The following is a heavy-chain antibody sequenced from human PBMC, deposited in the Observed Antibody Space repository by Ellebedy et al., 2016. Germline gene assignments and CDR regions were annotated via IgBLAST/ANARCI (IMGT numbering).Heavy chain of an antibody. J-gene: IGHJ5*02. CDR1: GYTFTTYG. CDR3: ARDKRRVTASHYNWFDP. D-gene: IGHD2-21*02. V-gene: IGHV1-18*01. CDR2: ISAYNGNT. Sequence: ASVKVSCXASGYTFTTYGISWVRQAPGQGLEWMGWISAYNGNTHYAQKFQGRVTMTTDTSTSTAYMELRSLRSDDTAVYYCARDKRRVTASHYNWFDPWGQGTLVTVSS.